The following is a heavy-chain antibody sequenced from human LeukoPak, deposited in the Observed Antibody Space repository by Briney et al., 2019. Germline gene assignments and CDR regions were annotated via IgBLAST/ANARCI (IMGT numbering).Heavy chain of an antibody. CDR1: GFTFSRNS. J-gene: IGHJ3*02. D-gene: IGHD3-10*01. CDR2: IGSSSSSYI. Sequence: PGGSLRLSCAASGFTFSRNSMNWVRQAPGKGLEWVSSIGSSSSSYIYYGDSVKVRFTISRDNAKNSLYLQMNSLRAEDTAVYYCARGLYGEDAFDIWGQGTMVTVSS. CDR3: ARGLYGEDAFDI. V-gene: IGHV3-21*01.